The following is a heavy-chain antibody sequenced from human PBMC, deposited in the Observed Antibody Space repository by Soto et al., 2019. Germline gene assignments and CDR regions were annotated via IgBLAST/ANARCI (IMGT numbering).Heavy chain of an antibody. Sequence: EVQLVESGGGLVQPGGSLRLSCAASGFTFNNYWMHWVRQAPGKGLVWVLRINSDGSSTSYADSVKGRFTISRDNAKNTLYVQMNRLRAEDTAVYYCASSLLTPVDYWGQGTLVTVSS. CDR2: INSDGSST. CDR3: ASSLLTPVDY. J-gene: IGHJ4*02. V-gene: IGHV3-74*01. CDR1: GFTFNNYW. D-gene: IGHD7-27*01.